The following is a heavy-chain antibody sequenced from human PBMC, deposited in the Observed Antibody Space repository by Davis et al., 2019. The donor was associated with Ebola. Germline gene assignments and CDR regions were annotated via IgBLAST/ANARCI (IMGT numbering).Heavy chain of an antibody. Sequence: GGSLRLSCAASGFTFSDYYMSWIRQAPGKGLEWVSAISGSGGSTYYADSVKGRFTISRDNSKNTLYLQMNSLTAEDTAVYYCAKETAAIPTRTDYWGQGTLVTVSS. CDR3: AKETAAIPTRTDY. CDR1: GFTFSDYY. V-gene: IGHV3-23*01. CDR2: ISGSGGST. J-gene: IGHJ4*02. D-gene: IGHD2-2*01.